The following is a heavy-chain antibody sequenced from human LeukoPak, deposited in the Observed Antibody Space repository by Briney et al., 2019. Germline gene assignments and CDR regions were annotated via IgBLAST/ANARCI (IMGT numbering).Heavy chain of an antibody. CDR3: ARQSTIAAAKIDP. D-gene: IGHD6-25*01. CDR1: GGSISDSNYY. Sequence: SETLSLTCTVSGGSISDSNYYWGWIRQPPGRGLEWIANIYYSGSTYYSPSLKSRVTVSVDTSKDQFSLKLSSVTAADTAIYYCARQSTIAAAKIDPWGQGSLVTVSS. V-gene: IGHV4-39*01. J-gene: IGHJ5*02. CDR2: IYYSGST.